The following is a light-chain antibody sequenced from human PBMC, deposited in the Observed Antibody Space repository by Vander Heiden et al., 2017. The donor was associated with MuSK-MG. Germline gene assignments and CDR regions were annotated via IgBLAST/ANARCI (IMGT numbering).Light chain of an antibody. CDR3: MQALQTPT. CDR1: QSLLHSNGYNF. CDR2: LGS. J-gene: IGKJ4*01. V-gene: IGKV2-28*01. Sequence: DILMTQSPLSLPVTPGEPASISCRSSQSLLHSNGYNFLDWYLQKSGQSPQLLIYLGSNRASGVPDRFSGSGSGTDFTLKISRVEAEDVGVYYCMQALQTPTFGGGTKVEIK.